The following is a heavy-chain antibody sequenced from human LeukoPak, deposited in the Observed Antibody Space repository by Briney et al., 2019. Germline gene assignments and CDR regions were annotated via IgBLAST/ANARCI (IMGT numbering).Heavy chain of an antibody. V-gene: IGHV3-21*01. CDR1: GFTFSSYA. Sequence: GGSLRLSCAASGFTFSSYAMSWVRQAPGKGLEWVSSISSSSSYIYYADSVKGRFTISRDNAKKSLYLQMNSLRAEDTAVYYCAREGSGYYGDYWGQGTLVTVSS. CDR3: AREGSGYYGDY. D-gene: IGHD3-22*01. CDR2: ISSSSSYI. J-gene: IGHJ4*02.